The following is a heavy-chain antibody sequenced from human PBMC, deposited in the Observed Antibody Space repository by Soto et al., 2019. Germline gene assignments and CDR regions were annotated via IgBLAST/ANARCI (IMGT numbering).Heavy chain of an antibody. CDR3: ASLFGHSEICIRYERSVSAYLLNRTSDL. V-gene: IGHV4-59*08. J-gene: IGHJ2*01. D-gene: IGHD3-9*01. CDR2: IYYRGNT. Sequence: KELEWIGYIYYRGNTDYNLSLKSRVTISLDTPKNQFSLKLSSVTAADTAVYYCASLFGHSEICIRYERSVSAYLLNRTSDL.